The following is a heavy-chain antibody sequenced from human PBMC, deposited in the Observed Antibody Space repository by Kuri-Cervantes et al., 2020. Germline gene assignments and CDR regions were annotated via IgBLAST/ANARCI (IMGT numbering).Heavy chain of an antibody. J-gene: IGHJ4*02. CDR1: GYTFTSYA. Sequence: ASVNVSCKASGYTFTSYAMHWVRQAPGQRLEWMGWINAGNGNTKYSQKFQGRVTITRDTSASTAYMELSSLRSEDTAVYYCASLLLWFGELPPRGDYWGQGTLVTVSS. CDR3: ASLLLWFGELPPRGDY. V-gene: IGHV1-3*01. CDR2: INAGNGNT. D-gene: IGHD3-10*01.